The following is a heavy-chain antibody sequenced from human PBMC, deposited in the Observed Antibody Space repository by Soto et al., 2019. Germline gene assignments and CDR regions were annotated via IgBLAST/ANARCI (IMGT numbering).Heavy chain of an antibody. CDR1: GYTFTSYA. Sequence: ASVKVSCKASGYTFTSYAMHWVRQAPGQRLEWMGWINAGNGNTKYSQKFQGRVTITRDTSASTAYMELSSLRSEDTAVYYCARNYGPSHTGLYYYGMDVSGQGTTVTVSS. D-gene: IGHD4-17*01. J-gene: IGHJ6*02. V-gene: IGHV1-3*01. CDR2: INAGNGNT. CDR3: ARNYGPSHTGLYYYGMDV.